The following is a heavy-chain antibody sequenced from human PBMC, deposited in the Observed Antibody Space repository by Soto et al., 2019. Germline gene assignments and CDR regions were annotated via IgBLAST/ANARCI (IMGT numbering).Heavy chain of an antibody. J-gene: IGHJ6*02. Sequence: PSETLSLTCTVSGGSISSYYWSWIRQPPGKGLEWIGEIYHSGSTNYNPSLKSRVTISVDKSKNQFSLKLSSVTAADTAVYYCARDARESMYYYYYGMDVWGQGTTVTVSS. V-gene: IGHV4-59*12. CDR1: GGSISSYY. CDR3: ARDARESMYYYYYGMDV. CDR2: IYHSGST.